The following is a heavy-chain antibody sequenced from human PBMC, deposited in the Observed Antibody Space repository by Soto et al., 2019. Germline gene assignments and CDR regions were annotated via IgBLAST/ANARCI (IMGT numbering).Heavy chain of an antibody. Sequence: GGSLRLSCAASGFTFSSYGMHWVRQAPGKGLEWVAVISYDGSNKYYADSVKGRFTISRDNSKNTLYLQMNSLRAEDMAVYYCAKATYDSSGPPNFDYWGQGTLVTVSS. D-gene: IGHD3-22*01. CDR1: GFTFSSYG. J-gene: IGHJ4*02. CDR3: AKATYDSSGPPNFDY. CDR2: ISYDGSNK. V-gene: IGHV3-30*18.